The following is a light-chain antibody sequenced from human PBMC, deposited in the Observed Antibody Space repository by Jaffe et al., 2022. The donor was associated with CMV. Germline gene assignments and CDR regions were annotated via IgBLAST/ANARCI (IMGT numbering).Light chain of an antibody. Sequence: QSVLTQPPSVSAAPGQKVTISCSGSSSNIGNNYVSWYQQLPGTAPKLLIYENNKRPSGIPDRFSGSKSGTSATLGITGLQTGDEADYYCGTWDNSLRALVVFGGGTKLTVL. V-gene: IGLV1-51*02. J-gene: IGLJ2*01. CDR3: GTWDNSLRALVV. CDR1: SSNIGNNY. CDR2: ENN.